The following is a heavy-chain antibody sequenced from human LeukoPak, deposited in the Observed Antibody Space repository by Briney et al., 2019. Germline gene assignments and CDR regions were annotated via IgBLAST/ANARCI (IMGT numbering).Heavy chain of an antibody. CDR1: GDSVSINSAA. Sequence: SHTLSLTCAISGDSVSINSAAWNWSRQSRSRGLEWLGRTYYRSQWYNDYAVSVKSRITLNPDKSKTQFSLQLNYVTPEDTAVYYCARGYSSGSWGQGTLVTVSS. CDR2: TYYRSQWYN. D-gene: IGHD5-12*01. CDR3: ARGYSSGS. J-gene: IGHJ5*02. V-gene: IGHV6-1*01.